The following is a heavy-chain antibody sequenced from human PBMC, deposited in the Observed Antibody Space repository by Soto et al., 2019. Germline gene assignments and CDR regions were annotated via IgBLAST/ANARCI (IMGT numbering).Heavy chain of an antibody. CDR2: IYYSGST. CDR1: GGSISSGGYY. J-gene: IGHJ4*02. D-gene: IGHD4-17*01. Sequence: SETLSLTCTVSGGSISSGGYYWSWIRQPPGKGLEWIGYIYYSGSTNYNPSLKSRVTISVDTSKNQFSLKLSSVTAADAAVYYCARDLLDYGGNYFDYWGQGTLVTVSS. V-gene: IGHV4-61*08. CDR3: ARDLLDYGGNYFDY.